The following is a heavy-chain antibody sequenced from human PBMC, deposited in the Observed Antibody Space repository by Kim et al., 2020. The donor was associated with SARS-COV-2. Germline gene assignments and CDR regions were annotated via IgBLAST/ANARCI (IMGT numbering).Heavy chain of an antibody. J-gene: IGHJ4*02. CDR2: INPDGSDR. V-gene: IGHV3-7*01. Sequence: GGSLRLSCAASGFTFSSQWMSWVRQAPAEGLEWVANINPDGSDRSYDDSVRGRFTISRDNDKNSLFLQMDSLRAEDTAIYYCAIAEIWGQGTLVTVSS. CDR1: GFTFSSQW. CDR3: AIAEI.